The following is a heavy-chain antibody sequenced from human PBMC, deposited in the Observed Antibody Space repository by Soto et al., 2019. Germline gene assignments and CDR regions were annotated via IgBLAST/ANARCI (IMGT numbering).Heavy chain of an antibody. CDR3: ARGGYCSSTSCQERGDFDY. Sequence: SETLSLTCAVYGGSFSGFYWSWIRQPPGKGLEWIGEINHSGSTNYNPSLKSRVTISVDTSKNQFSLKLSSVTAADTAVYYCARGGYCSSTSCQERGDFDYWGQGTLVTVSS. CDR2: INHSGST. CDR1: GGSFSGFY. J-gene: IGHJ4*02. V-gene: IGHV4-34*01. D-gene: IGHD2-2*03.